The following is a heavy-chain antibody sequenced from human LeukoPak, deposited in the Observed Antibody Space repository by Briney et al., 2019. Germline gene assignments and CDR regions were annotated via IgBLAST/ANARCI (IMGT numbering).Heavy chain of an antibody. CDR3: ARDLTGRSDY. D-gene: IGHD3-9*01. J-gene: IGHJ4*02. CDR2: INPNSGGT. V-gene: IGHV1-2*02. CDR1: GYTFTDYY. Sequence: ASVKVSCKASGYTFTDYYMHWVRQAPGQGLEWMGWINPNSGGTNYAQSLQGRVTMTRDTSISTAYMELSRLRSDDTAVYYCARDLTGRSDYWGQGTLVTVSS.